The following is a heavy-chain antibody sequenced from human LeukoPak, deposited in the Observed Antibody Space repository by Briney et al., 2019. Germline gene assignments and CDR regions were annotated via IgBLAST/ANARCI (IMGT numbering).Heavy chain of an antibody. CDR1: GFTFSSYA. J-gene: IGHJ6*02. Sequence: GGSLRLPCAASGFTFSSYAMSWVRQAPGKGLEWVSAISGSGGSTYYADSVKGRFTISRDNSKNTLYLQMNSLRAEDTAVYYCAKADMSYYYGMDVWGQGTTVTVSS. D-gene: IGHD3-9*01. CDR2: ISGSGGST. V-gene: IGHV3-23*01. CDR3: AKADMSYYYGMDV.